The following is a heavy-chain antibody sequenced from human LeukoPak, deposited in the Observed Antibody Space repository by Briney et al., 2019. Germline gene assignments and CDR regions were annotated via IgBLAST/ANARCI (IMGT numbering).Heavy chain of an antibody. Sequence: SETLSLTCAVSGVSMSSGCYYWSWIRQPAGKGLEWIGRISTSGSTNYNPSLKSRVSISVDTSKRQFSLRLNSVTASDTAVYYCARGGVAVAGVPYYYYGMDVWGQGTTVTVSS. J-gene: IGHJ6*02. CDR3: ARGGVAVAGVPYYYYGMDV. D-gene: IGHD6-19*01. CDR2: ISTSGST. V-gene: IGHV4-61*02. CDR1: GVSMSSGCYY.